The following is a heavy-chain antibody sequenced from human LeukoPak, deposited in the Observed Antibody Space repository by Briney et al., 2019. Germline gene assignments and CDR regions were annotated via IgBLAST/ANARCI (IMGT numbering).Heavy chain of an antibody. CDR3: ASGGGSTSNRYYYYFFYMDV. D-gene: IGHD2-2*01. V-gene: IGHV3-21*01. Sequence: GGSLRLSCEASGFTFSSYSMSWVRQAPGKGLEWVSSISSDSSYTFYADSVEGRFTISRDNTKSSLFLQMTGLRAEDAAVYYCASGGGSTSNRYYYYFFYMDVWGKGTTVTASS. J-gene: IGHJ6*03. CDR1: GFTFSSYS. CDR2: ISSDSSYT.